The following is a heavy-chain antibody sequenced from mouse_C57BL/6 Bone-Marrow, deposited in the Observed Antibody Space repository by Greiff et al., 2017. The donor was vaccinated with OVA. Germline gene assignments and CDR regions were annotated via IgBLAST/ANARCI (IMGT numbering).Heavy chain of an antibody. CDR1: GFNIKDYY. CDR3: ARGYYGNSYETDFDY. Sequence: DVQLQESGAELVKPGASVKLSCTASGFNIKDYYMHWVKQRTEQGLEWIGRIDPEDGETKYAPKFQGKATITADTSSNTAYLQLSSLTSEDTAVYYCARGYYGNSYETDFDYRGQGTTLTVSS. CDR2: IDPEDGET. J-gene: IGHJ2*01. D-gene: IGHD1-1*01. V-gene: IGHV14-2*01.